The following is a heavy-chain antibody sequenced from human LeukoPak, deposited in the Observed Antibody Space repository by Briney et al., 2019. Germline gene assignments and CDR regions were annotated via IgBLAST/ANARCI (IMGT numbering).Heavy chain of an antibody. CDR2: IYYSGST. Sequence: PSETLSLTCTVSGGSISSYYWSWIRQPPGKGLEWIGYIYYSGSTNYNPSLKSRVTISVDTSKNQFSLKLSSVTAADTAVYYCARLTTYYYDSTSRGDSGYWGQGTLVTVSS. D-gene: IGHD3-22*01. J-gene: IGHJ4*02. CDR3: ARLTTYYYDSTSRGDSGY. V-gene: IGHV4-59*08. CDR1: GGSISSYY.